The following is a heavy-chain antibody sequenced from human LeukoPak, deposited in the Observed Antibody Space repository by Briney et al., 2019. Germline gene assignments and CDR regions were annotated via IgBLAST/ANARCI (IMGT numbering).Heavy chain of an antibody. Sequence: SETLSLTCAVYGGSFSDYYWSWNRQPPGKGLEWIGEINHSGGTNYYPSLKSRVTISLDTSKNQFSLKLTSVTAADTAVYYCARQKWEQQGRDYYFNGLDVWGPGTTVIVSS. CDR2: INHSGGT. J-gene: IGHJ6*02. D-gene: IGHD1/OR15-1a*01. V-gene: IGHV4-34*01. CDR1: GGSFSDYY. CDR3: ARQKWEQQGRDYYFNGLDV.